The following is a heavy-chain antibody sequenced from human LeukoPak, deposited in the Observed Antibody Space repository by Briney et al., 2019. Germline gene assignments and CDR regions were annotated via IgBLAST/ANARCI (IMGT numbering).Heavy chain of an antibody. D-gene: IGHD2-2*01. V-gene: IGHV3-23*01. J-gene: IGHJ4*02. Sequence: GGSLRLSCAASGFTFSTYAMNWVRQAPGKGLEWVSGLSGTGTSTHYADSVKGRFTISRDNSKNTLYLQMNSLRAEDTAKYYCEKVTNPLACSGTTCFPFDSWGPGTLVTVSS. CDR3: EKVTNPLACSGTTCFPFDS. CDR1: GFTFSTYA. CDR2: LSGTGTST.